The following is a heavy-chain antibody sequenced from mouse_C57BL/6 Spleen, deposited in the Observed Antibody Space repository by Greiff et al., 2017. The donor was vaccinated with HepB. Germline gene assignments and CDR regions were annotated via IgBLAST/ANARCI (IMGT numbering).Heavy chain of an antibody. CDR1: GFTFSSYG. Sequence: EVKVVESGGDLVKPGGSLKLSCAASGFTFSSYGMSWVRQTPDKRLEWVATISSGGSYTYYPDSVKGRFTISRDNAKKTLYLQMSSLKSEDTAMYYSARHGDYYGSSHWYFDVWGTGTTVTVSS. V-gene: IGHV5-6*01. CDR2: ISSGGSYT. CDR3: ARHGDYYGSSHWYFDV. J-gene: IGHJ1*03. D-gene: IGHD1-1*01.